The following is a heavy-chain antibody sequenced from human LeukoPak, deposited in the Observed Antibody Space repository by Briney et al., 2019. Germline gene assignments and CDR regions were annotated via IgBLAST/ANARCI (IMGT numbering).Heavy chain of an antibody. J-gene: IGHJ4*02. V-gene: IGHV1-69*04. CDR3: ARDSGNDSSDY. CDR2: IIPILGIA. Sequence: GASVKVSCKASGYTFNNYDINWVRQAPGQGLEWMGRIIPILGIANYAQKFQGRVTITAGKSTSTAYMELSSLRSEDTAVYYCARDSGNDSSDYWGQGTLVTVSS. D-gene: IGHD3-22*01. CDR1: GYTFNNYD.